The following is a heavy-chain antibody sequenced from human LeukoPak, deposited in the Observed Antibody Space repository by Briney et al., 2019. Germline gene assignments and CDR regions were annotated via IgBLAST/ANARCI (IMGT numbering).Heavy chain of an antibody. V-gene: IGHV1-2*02. D-gene: IGHD3-3*01. CDR3: AGSIRRFLEWPTEYYFDY. Sequence: ASVKVSCKASRYSFISYYVQWVRQAPGQGLEWMGWINPNSGGTNYAQKFQGRVTMTRDTSISTAYMELSRLRSDDTAVYYCAGSIRRFLEWPTEYYFDYWGQGTLVTVSS. J-gene: IGHJ4*02. CDR1: RYSFISYY. CDR2: INPNSGGT.